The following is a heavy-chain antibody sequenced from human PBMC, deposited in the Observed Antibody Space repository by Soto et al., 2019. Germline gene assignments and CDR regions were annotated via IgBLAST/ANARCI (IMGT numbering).Heavy chain of an antibody. V-gene: IGHV4-30-2*06. J-gene: IGHJ6*02. CDR3: ARDYYGMDV. Sequence: SETLSLTCTVSGGSIISGGYSWTWIRQSPGKGLEWIGYTYQSGSAYYNPSLKSRVTISVDRSKNQFSLNLTSVSAAGTAVYYCARDYYGMDVWGQGTTVTVSS. CDR2: TYQSGSA. CDR1: GGSIISGGYS.